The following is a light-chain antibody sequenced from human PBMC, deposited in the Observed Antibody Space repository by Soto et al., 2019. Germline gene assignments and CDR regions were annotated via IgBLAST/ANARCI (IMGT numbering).Light chain of an antibody. V-gene: IGLV2-14*03. CDR1: SSDVGGYKY. J-gene: IGLJ1*01. Sequence: QSVLTQPASVSGSPGQSIAISCTGSSSDVGGYKYVSWYQRHPDKAPKLMIYDVSNRPSGVSDRFSGSKSGNTASLTISGLQSEDEADYYCSSYTSSNSYVFGTGTKVTVL. CDR2: DVS. CDR3: SSYTSSNSYV.